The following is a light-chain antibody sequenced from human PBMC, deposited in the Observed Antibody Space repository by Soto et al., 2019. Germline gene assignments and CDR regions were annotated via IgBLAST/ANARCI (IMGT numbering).Light chain of an antibody. J-gene: IGKJ1*01. CDR3: LQVYNYPRT. V-gene: IGKV1-6*01. Sequence: AIEMTQSPSSLSAAVGDRVSITCRAGQDIRNALGWYRQKPGKAPDLLIYDASSLKSGAPSSFSGSGSGTDFTLTIIGLQPEDFATYYCLQVYNYPRTFGHGTKVDIK. CDR2: DAS. CDR1: QDIRNA.